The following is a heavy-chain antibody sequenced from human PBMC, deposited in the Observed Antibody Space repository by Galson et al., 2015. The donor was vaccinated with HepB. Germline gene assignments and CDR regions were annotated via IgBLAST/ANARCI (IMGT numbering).Heavy chain of an antibody. V-gene: IGHV3-9*01. CDR2: ITWNSVNV. J-gene: IGHJ4*02. CDR1: GFTFDDYA. CDR3: TRDWSARSIVVVPAAFDY. D-gene: IGHD2-2*01. Sequence: SLRLSCAASGFTFDDYAFHWVRQPPGKGLEWVSGITWNSVNVGYAASVKGRFTISRDSAKNSLCLEMNSLRTEDTAFYYCTRDWSARSIVVVPAAFDYWGQGTLVTVSS.